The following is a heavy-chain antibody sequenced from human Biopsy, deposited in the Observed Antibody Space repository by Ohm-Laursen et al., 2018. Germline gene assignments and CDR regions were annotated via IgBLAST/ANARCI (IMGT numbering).Heavy chain of an antibody. CDR1: GYTYPDYY. CDR2: LKPNIGDP. Sequence: ASVKVSCKASGYTYPDYYVHWGRQAPAQGLEWMGGLKPNIGDPDYSHRFQGRVTLAWDRSTSTGYMEVSSLRSGDTALYYCATRGGDDFWSGHYSEIYYYYTLDVWGQGTTVTVSS. CDR3: ATRGGDDFWSGHYSEIYYYYTLDV. J-gene: IGHJ6*02. D-gene: IGHD3-3*01. V-gene: IGHV1-2*07.